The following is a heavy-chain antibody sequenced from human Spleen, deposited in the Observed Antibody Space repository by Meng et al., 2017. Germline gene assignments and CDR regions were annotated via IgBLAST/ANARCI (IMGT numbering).Heavy chain of an antibody. V-gene: IGHV3-9*03. J-gene: IGHJ4*02. CDR2: ISWNSGSI. D-gene: IGHD5-18*01. CDR3: AKGPGYSYGYGYFDY. Sequence: SLKISCAASGFTFDDSAMHWVRQAPGKGLEWVSGISWNSGSINYADSVKGRFTISRDNAKNSLYLQMNSLRADDMALYYCAKGPGYSYGYGYFDYWGQGTLVTVSS. CDR1: GFTFDDSA.